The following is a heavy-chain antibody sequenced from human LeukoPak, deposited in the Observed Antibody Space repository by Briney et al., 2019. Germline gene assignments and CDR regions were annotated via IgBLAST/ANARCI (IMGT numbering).Heavy chain of an antibody. CDR1: GGSISSYS. V-gene: IGHV4-59*01. J-gene: IGHJ4*02. CDR2: IYYTGST. Sequence: SETLSLTCTVSGGSISSYSWSWIRQPPGKGLEWIGYIYYTGSTNYNPSLKSRVTMSVDTSKNQFSLKLSSVTAADTAVYYCARAGNGDYPGPVEFDYWGQGTLVTVSS. D-gene: IGHD4-17*01. CDR3: ARAGNGDYPGPVEFDY.